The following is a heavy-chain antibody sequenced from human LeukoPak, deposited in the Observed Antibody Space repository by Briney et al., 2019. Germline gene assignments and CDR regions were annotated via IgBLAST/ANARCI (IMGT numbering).Heavy chain of an antibody. CDR1: GGSISSYY. CDR3: ARDHYDSSGYYSLN. Sequence: SETLSLTCTVSGGSISSYYWSWIRQPPGKGLEWIGYIYYSGSTDYNPSLKSRVTISVDTSKNQFSLKLSSVTAADTAVYYCARDHYDSSGYYSLNWDQGTLVTVSS. D-gene: IGHD3-22*01. V-gene: IGHV4-59*12. CDR2: IYYSGST. J-gene: IGHJ4*02.